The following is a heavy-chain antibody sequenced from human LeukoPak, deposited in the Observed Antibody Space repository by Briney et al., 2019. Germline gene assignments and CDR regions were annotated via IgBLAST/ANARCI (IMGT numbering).Heavy chain of an antibody. CDR1: GFTFRIYW. V-gene: IGHV3-7*03. Sequence: GGSLRLSCAASGFTFRIYWMSWVRQAPGKGLEWVANIKEDGSEKYYVDSVKGRFTISRDNAKNSLYLQMNSLRGEDTAVYYCARGGGRHGDFDYWGQGTLVTVSS. D-gene: IGHD3-16*01. CDR3: ARGGGRHGDFDY. J-gene: IGHJ4*02. CDR2: IKEDGSEK.